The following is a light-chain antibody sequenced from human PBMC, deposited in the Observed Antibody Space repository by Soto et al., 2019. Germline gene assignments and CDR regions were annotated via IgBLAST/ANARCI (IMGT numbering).Light chain of an antibody. V-gene: IGKV3-20*01. CDR3: QQYGSSPSWT. CDR1: QSVSSSY. Sequence: EIVLTQSPGNLSLSPGERATLSCRASQSVSSSYLAWYQQKPGQAPRLLIYGASSRATGIPDRFSGSGSGTDVTLTISRLEPEDFAVYYCQQYGSSPSWTFGQGTKVEIK. J-gene: IGKJ1*01. CDR2: GAS.